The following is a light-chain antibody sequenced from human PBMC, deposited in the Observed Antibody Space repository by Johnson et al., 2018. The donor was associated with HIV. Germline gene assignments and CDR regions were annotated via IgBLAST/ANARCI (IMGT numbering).Light chain of an antibody. CDR2: DNN. J-gene: IGLJ1*01. Sequence: QAVLTQPPSVSAAPGQKVTISCSGSNSNIGKSSVSWYQQFPGTAPKLLIYDNNKRPSGIPDRFSGSKSGTSATLGITGLLTGDEADYYCGTWDSSLSGYVLGTGTKVTVL. V-gene: IGLV1-51*01. CDR1: NSNIGKSS. CDR3: GTWDSSLSGYV.